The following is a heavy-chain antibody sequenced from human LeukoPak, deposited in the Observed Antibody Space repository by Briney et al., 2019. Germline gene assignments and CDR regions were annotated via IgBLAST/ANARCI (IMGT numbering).Heavy chain of an antibody. J-gene: IGHJ4*02. CDR2: IYYSGST. D-gene: IGHD6-13*01. CDR1: GGSISSGGYY. Sequence: SQTLSLTCTVSGGSISSGGYYWSWIRQPPGKGLEWIGYIYYSGSTNYNPSLKSRVTISVDTSKNQFSLKLSSVTAADTAVYYCARFLAARFDYWGQGTLVTVSS. CDR3: ARFLAARFDY. V-gene: IGHV4-61*08.